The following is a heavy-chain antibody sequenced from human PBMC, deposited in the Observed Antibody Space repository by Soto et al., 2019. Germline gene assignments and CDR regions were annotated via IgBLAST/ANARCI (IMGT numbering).Heavy chain of an antibody. J-gene: IGHJ4*02. D-gene: IGHD1-26*01. CDR1: CGSISSGGYY. CDR3: ARGYSGSYRRPIDY. Sequence: LSLTCTVSCGSISSGGYYWSWIRQHPGKGLEWIGYIYYSGSTYYNPSLKSRVTISVDTSKNQFSLKLSSVTAADTAVYYCARGYSGSYRRPIDYWGQGTLVTVSS. V-gene: IGHV4-31*03. CDR2: IYYSGST.